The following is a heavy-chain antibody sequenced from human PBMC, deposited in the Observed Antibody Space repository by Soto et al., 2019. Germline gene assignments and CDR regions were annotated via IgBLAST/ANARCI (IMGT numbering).Heavy chain of an antibody. CDR3: ARLNYYYYYMDV. Sequence: SETMALTSTVSGGSISSSSYYGGWNRQPPGKGLEWIGSIYYSGSTYYNPSLKSRVTISVDTSKNQFSLKLSSVTAADTAVYYCARLNYYYYYMDVWGKGTTVTVSS. J-gene: IGHJ6*03. CDR2: IYYSGST. CDR1: GGSISSSSYY. V-gene: IGHV4-39*01.